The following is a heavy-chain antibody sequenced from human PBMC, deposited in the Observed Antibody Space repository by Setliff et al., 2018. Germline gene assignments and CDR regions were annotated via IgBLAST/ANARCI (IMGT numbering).Heavy chain of an antibody. CDR2: IYTSGST. CDR3: ARARYSSGWYGGGGAFYYMDA. V-gene: IGHV4-4*08. J-gene: IGHJ6*03. Sequence: SETLSLTCTVSGGSISSYYWSWIRQPPGKGLEWIGYIYTSGSTNYNPSLKSRVTISVDTSKNQFSLKLSSVTAADTAIYYCARARYSSGWYGGGGAFYYMDAWGKGTTVTVSS. CDR1: GGSISSYY. D-gene: IGHD6-19*01.